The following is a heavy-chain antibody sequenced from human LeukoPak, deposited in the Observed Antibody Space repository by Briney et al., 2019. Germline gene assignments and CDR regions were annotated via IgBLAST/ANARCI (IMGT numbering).Heavy chain of an antibody. CDR3: ARDFFHGHCSGLSCFLLDY. CDR1: GYIFTRYG. Sequence: SVKVSCKASGYIFTRYGISWVRQAPGQGLEWMGWISAHYGNTNYAQKFQGRLTMTTDTSTNTAYMELRSLRPDDTAVYYCARDFFHGHCSGLSCFLLDYWGQGSLVTVSS. J-gene: IGHJ4*02. D-gene: IGHD2-15*01. CDR2: ISAHYGNT. V-gene: IGHV1-18*01.